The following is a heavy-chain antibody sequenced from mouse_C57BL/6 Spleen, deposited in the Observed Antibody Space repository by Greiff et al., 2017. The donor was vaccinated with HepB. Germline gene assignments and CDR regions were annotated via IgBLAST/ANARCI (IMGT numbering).Heavy chain of an antibody. V-gene: IGHV1-15*01. CDR3: TRSVPYRVFDY. Sequence: QVQLQQSGAELVRPGASVTLSCKASGYTFTDYEMHWVKQTPVHGLEWIGAIDPETGGTAYNQKFKGKAILTADNSSSTAYMELRSLTSEDSAVYYCTRSVPYRVFDYWGQGTTLTVSS. D-gene: IGHD2-12*01. J-gene: IGHJ2*01. CDR1: GYTFTDYE. CDR2: IDPETGGT.